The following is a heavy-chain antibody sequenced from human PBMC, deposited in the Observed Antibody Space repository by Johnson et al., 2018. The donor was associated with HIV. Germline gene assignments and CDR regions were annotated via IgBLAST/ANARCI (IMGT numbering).Heavy chain of an antibody. V-gene: IGHV3-66*02. D-gene: IGHD4-23*01. CDR1: GFTVSSNY. CDR2: IYSGGST. J-gene: IGHJ3*02. Sequence: VQLVESGGGLVQPGGSLRLSCAASGFTVSSNYMSWVRQAPGKGLEWVSVIYSGGSTYYGDSVKGRLTISRDNSKNTLYLHMNSLRAEDTAVYYCAREGYGGWAFDIWGQGTMVTVSS. CDR3: AREGYGGWAFDI.